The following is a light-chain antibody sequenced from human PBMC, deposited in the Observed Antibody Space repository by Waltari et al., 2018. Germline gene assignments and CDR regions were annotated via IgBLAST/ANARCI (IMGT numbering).Light chain of an antibody. J-gene: IGLJ3*02. V-gene: IGLV2-23*02. CDR3: CSYAASSTWV. CDR2: EVA. CDR1: SSDVGNYNL. Sequence: QSALTQPASVSGSPGQSITISCTGTSSDVGNYNLVAWYQQHPGKAPKLMLYEVATRPSVVSNRFSCSKSGNTASLTISGLQAEDEADYYCCSYAASSTWVFGGGTKLTVL.